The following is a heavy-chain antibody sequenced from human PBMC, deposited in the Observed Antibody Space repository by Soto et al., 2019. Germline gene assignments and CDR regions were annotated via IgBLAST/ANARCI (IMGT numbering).Heavy chain of an antibody. CDR3: TTGICGGSCYYYYYGMDV. D-gene: IGHD2-15*01. CDR1: GFTFSNAW. CDR2: IKSKTDGGTT. J-gene: IGHJ6*02. V-gene: IGHV3-15*07. Sequence: EVQLVESGGGLVKPGGSLRLSCAASGFTFSNAWMNWVRQAPGKGLEWVGRIKSKTDGGTTDYAAPVKDRFTISRDDSKNTLYLQMNSLKTEDTAVYYCTTGICGGSCYYYYYGMDVWGQGTTVTVSS.